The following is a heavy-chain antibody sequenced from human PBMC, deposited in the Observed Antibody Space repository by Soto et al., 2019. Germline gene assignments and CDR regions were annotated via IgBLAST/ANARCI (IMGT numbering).Heavy chain of an antibody. J-gene: IGHJ6*03. D-gene: IGHD2-2*01. V-gene: IGHV3-11*01. CDR1: GFTFSDYY. CDR3: ARGGYCSSTSCYDVEYYYYCVDV. Sequence: QVQLVESGGGLVKPGGSLRLSCAASGFTFSDYYMSWIRQAPGKGLEWVSYISSSGSTIYYADSVKGRFTISRDNAKNSLYLQMNSLRAEDTAVYYCARGGYCSSTSCYDVEYYYYCVDVWGKGTTVTVSS. CDR2: ISSSGSTI.